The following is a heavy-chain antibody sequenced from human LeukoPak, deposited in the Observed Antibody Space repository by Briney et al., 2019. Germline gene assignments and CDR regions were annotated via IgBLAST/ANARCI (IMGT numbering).Heavy chain of an antibody. D-gene: IGHD1-26*01. J-gene: IGHJ2*01. Sequence: SETLSLTCTVFGGSISTSTYYWGWIRQPPGKGLGWIGSISYSGSTYNNPSLKSRVTISVDTSKNQFSLKLSSVTAPDTAVYYCARRVYSGSYNWYFDLWGRGTLVTVSS. CDR2: ISYSGST. V-gene: IGHV4-39*01. CDR3: ARRVYSGSYNWYFDL. CDR1: GGSISTSTYY.